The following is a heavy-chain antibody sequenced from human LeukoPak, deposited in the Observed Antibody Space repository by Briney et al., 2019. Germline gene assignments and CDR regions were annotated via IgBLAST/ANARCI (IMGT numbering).Heavy chain of an antibody. Sequence: ASVKVSCKASGYTFTSYYMHWVRQAPGQGLEWMGIINPSGGSTGYAQKFQGRVTMTRDTSTSTVYMELSSLRSEDTAVYYCARTQPTGNFIPAAVYGTDVWGKGTTVTVSS. D-gene: IGHD2-2*01. CDR3: ARTQPTGNFIPAAVYGTDV. J-gene: IGHJ6*04. CDR1: GYTFTSYY. CDR2: INPSGGST. V-gene: IGHV1-46*01.